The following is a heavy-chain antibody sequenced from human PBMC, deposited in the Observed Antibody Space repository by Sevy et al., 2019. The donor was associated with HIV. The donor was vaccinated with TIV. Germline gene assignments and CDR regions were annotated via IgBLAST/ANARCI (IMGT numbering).Heavy chain of an antibody. Sequence: SETLSLTCAVYGGSFSGYYWSWIRQPPGKGLEWIGEINHSGSTNYNTSLKSRVTISVDTSKNQFSLKLSSVTAADTAVYYCARAPISSSWTHYYYYYGMDVWGQGTTVTVSS. CDR1: GGSFSGYY. J-gene: IGHJ6*02. D-gene: IGHD6-13*01. CDR2: INHSGST. V-gene: IGHV4-34*01. CDR3: ARAPISSSWTHYYYYYGMDV.